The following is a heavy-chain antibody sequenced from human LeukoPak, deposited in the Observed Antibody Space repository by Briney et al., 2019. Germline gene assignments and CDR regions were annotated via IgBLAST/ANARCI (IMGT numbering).Heavy chain of an antibody. CDR2: ISYDGSNK. V-gene: IGHV3-30*18. CDR1: GFTFSSYG. CDR3: AKEMHGSGSQTLDY. D-gene: IGHD3-10*01. Sequence: GGSLRLSCAASGFTFSSYGMHWVRQAPGKGLEWVAVISYDGSNKYYADSVKGRFTISRDNSKNTLYLQMNSLRAEDTAVYYCAKEMHGSGSQTLDYWGREPWSPSPQ. J-gene: IGHJ4*02.